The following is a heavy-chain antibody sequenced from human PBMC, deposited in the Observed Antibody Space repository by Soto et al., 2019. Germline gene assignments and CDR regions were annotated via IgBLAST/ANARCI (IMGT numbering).Heavy chain of an antibody. CDR1: GGSISSGDYY. CDR3: ARDRDSSGYYRGDAFDI. CDR2: IYYRGST. D-gene: IGHD3-22*01. V-gene: IGHV4-30-4*01. Sequence: SETLSLTCTVSGGSISSGDYYWSWIRQPPGKGMEWIGYIYYRGSTYYNPSLKSQVTISVDTSKNQFSLKLSSVTAADTAVYFCARDRDSSGYYRGDAFDIWGQGTMVTVSS. J-gene: IGHJ3*02.